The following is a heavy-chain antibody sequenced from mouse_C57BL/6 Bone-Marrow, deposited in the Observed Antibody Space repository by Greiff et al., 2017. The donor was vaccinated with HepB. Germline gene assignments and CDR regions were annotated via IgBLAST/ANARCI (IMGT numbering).Heavy chain of an antibody. CDR3: ATEDGYYVWYFDV. Sequence: EVKLQESGPVLVKPGASVKMSCKASGYTFTDYYMNWVKQSHGKSLEWIGVINPYNGGTSYNQKFKGKATLTVDTSSSTAYMELNSLTSEDSAVYYCATEDGYYVWYFDVWGTGTTVTVSS. J-gene: IGHJ1*03. CDR1: GYTFTDYY. V-gene: IGHV1-19*01. CDR2: INPYNGGT. D-gene: IGHD2-3*01.